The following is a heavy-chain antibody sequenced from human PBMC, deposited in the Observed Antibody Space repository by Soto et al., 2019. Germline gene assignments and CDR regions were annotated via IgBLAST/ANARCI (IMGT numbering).Heavy chain of an antibody. J-gene: IGHJ5*02. Sequence: GGSLRLSCAASGFTFSSYAMSWVRQAPGKGLEWVSAISGSGGSTYYADSVKGRFTISRDNSKNTLYLQMNSLRAEDTAVYYFAKDPLSSGWPPHNWFDPWGQVTLVTVSS. CDR2: ISGSGGST. V-gene: IGHV3-23*01. CDR3: AKDPLSSGWPPHNWFDP. CDR1: GFTFSSYA. D-gene: IGHD6-19*01.